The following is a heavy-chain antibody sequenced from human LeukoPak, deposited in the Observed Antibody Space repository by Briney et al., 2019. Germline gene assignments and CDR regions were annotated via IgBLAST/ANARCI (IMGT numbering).Heavy chain of an antibody. CDR1: GFTFSSYG. Sequence: TGGPLRLSCAASGFTFSSYGMHWVRQAPGKGLEWVAVISYDGSNKYYADSVKGRFTISRDNSKNTLYLQMNSLRAEDTAVYYCANTPRGYDILGENYGMDVWGQGTTVTVSS. CDR3: ANTPRGYDILGENYGMDV. J-gene: IGHJ6*02. D-gene: IGHD5-12*01. CDR2: ISYDGSNK. V-gene: IGHV3-30*18.